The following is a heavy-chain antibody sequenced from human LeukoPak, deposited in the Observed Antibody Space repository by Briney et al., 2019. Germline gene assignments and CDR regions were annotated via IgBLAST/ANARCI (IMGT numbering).Heavy chain of an antibody. CDR2: MNPNSGNT. D-gene: IGHD1-26*01. V-gene: IGHV1-8*01. J-gene: IGHJ3*02. Sequence: ASVKVSCKASGYTFTSYDINWVRQATGQGLEWMGWMNPNSGNTGYAQKFQGRVTMTTNTSISTAYMELSSLRSEDTAVYYCARDRGGSYLRDAFDIWGQGTMVTVSS. CDR3: ARDRGGSYLRDAFDI. CDR1: GYTFTSYD.